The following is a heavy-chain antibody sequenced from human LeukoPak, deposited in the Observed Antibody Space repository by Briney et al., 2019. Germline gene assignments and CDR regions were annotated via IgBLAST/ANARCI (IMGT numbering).Heavy chain of an antibody. V-gene: IGHV4-39*07. CDR3: ARGMLPYYGSGSLDY. J-gene: IGHJ4*02. Sequence: SETLSLTCTVSGGSIRSSYYYWGWIRQPPGKGLEWIGSIYDSGSTYYNPSLKSRVTISVDTSKNQFSLKLSSVTAADTAVYYRARGMLPYYGSGSLDYWGQGTLVTVSS. CDR1: GGSIRSSYYY. CDR2: IYDSGST. D-gene: IGHD3-10*01.